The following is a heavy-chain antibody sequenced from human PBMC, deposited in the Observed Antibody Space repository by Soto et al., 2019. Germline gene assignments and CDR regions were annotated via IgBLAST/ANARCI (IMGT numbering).Heavy chain of an antibody. V-gene: IGHV3-7*01. CDR2: IKEDGSEE. J-gene: IGHJ4*02. CDR1: GFTFSTYW. CDR3: ATAISSPFSNFDY. D-gene: IGHD2-2*01. Sequence: EVQLVQSGGDLVQPGGSLRLSCVASGFTFSTYWMTWVRQAPGMGLEWVAGIKEDGSEEVYVDSVKGRFSISRDNVKISLYLQLNSLRAEDTAVYYCATAISSPFSNFDYWGQGSLVTVSS.